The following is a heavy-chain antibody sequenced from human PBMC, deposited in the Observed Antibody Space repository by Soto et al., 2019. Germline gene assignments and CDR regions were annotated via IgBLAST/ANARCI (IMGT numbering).Heavy chain of an antibody. V-gene: IGHV1-3*01. CDR3: ARGYCSSTSCYGPLYYYGMDV. D-gene: IGHD2-2*01. CDR1: GFTFSSYG. J-gene: IGHJ6*02. CDR2: INAGNGNT. Sequence: GGSLRLSCAASGFTFSSYGMHWVRQAPGKGLEWMGWINAGNGNTKYSQKFQGRVTITRDTSASTAYMELSSLRSEDTAVYYCARGYCSSTSCYGPLYYYGMDVWGQGTTVTVSS.